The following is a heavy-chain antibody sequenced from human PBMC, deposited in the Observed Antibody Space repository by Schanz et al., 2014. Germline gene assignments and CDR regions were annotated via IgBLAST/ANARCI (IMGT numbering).Heavy chain of an antibody. D-gene: IGHD3-10*01. J-gene: IGHJ6*02. Sequence: EAQLLESGGGLVQPGGSLRLSCAASGFNFKAYAMSWVRQAPGKGLEWVSGIEFSGGTTYYADSVKGRFTISRDNSKNTVNLQMNSLRSDDAAVYYCARAQGVIRLYYGVDVWGQGTTVTVSS. CDR1: GFNFKAYA. CDR3: ARAQGVIRLYYGVDV. CDR2: IEFSGGTT. V-gene: IGHV3-23*01.